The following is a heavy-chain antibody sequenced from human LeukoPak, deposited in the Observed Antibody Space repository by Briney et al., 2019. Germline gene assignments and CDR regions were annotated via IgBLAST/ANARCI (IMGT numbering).Heavy chain of an antibody. Sequence: GGSLRLSCAASGLIVSSNYMTWVRQAPGKGLEWVSVIYSGGSIYYADSVKGRFTISRDNSRNTLYLQMNSLRAEDTAVYYCAKDTSVTISKGFAAWGQGTMVTVSS. D-gene: IGHD3-3*01. CDR3: AKDTSVTISKGFAA. J-gene: IGHJ3*01. CDR1: GLIVSSNY. CDR2: IYSGGSI. V-gene: IGHV3-53*01.